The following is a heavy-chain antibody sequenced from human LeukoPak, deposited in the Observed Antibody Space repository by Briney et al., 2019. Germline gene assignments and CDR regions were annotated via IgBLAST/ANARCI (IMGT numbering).Heavy chain of an antibody. CDR2: IYYSGST. CDR3: ARLDCSSTSCSNNWFDP. V-gene: IGHV4-59*01. J-gene: IGHJ5*02. D-gene: IGHD2-2*01. Sequence: SETLSLTCTVSGGSISSYYWSWIRQPPEKGLEWIGYIYYSGSTNYNPSLKSRVTISVDTSKNQFSLKLSSVTAADTAVYYCARLDCSSTSCSNNWFDPWGQGTLVTVSS. CDR1: GGSISSYY.